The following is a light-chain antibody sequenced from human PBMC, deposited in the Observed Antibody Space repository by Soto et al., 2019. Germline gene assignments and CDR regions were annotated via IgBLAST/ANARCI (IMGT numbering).Light chain of an antibody. Sequence: EIVITQSPSTVSVSPGERATLSCRASQSISRYVAWYQQKPGQAPRLLIYEASTRAPGIPARFSGSGSGTDFTLTITCLESEDFAVYYCQQYINGPPIPFGQGTRLAI. V-gene: IGKV3-15*01. CDR2: EAS. CDR3: QQYINGPPIP. CDR1: QSISRY. J-gene: IGKJ5*01.